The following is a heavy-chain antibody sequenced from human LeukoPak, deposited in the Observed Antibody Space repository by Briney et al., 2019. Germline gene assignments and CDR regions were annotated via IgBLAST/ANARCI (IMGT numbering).Heavy chain of an antibody. CDR3: AKHIDDYDDHGGFDY. Sequence: PGRSLRLSCAASGFTFSSYGMHWVRQAPGKGLDWVAGISDDGNEKNYADSLKGRFTISRDNSKNTLFLQMNSLRAEDTAVYYCAKHIDDYDDHGGFDYWGQGTLVTVSS. V-gene: IGHV3-30*18. J-gene: IGHJ4*02. CDR2: ISDDGNEK. D-gene: IGHD4-17*01. CDR1: GFTFSSYG.